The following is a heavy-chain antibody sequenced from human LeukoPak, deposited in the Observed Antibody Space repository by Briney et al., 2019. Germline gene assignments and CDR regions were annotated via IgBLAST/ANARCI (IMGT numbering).Heavy chain of an antibody. Sequence: SVKVSCKASGYTFTSYGISWVRQAPGQGLEWMGGIIPIFGTANYAQKFQGRVTITADESTSTAYMELSSPRSEDTAVYYCARRLWRGSGAFDIWGQGTMVTVSS. CDR1: GYTFTSYG. J-gene: IGHJ3*02. CDR3: ARRLWRGSGAFDI. D-gene: IGHD3-10*01. V-gene: IGHV1-69*13. CDR2: IIPIFGTA.